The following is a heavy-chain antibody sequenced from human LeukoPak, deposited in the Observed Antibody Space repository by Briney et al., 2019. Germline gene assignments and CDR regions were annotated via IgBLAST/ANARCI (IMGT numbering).Heavy chain of an antibody. CDR3: AKAPVTSCRGAYCYPFDY. D-gene: IGHD2-21*01. V-gene: IGHV3-74*01. CDR1: GFTFSSYW. J-gene: IGHJ4*02. Sequence: SGGSLRLSCEASGFTFSSYWMHWVRQIPGKGLMWVSRIESNGLTLYADSVRDRFTISRDNGKNTLYLQMNSLRAEDAAVYYCAKAPVTSCRGAYCYPFDYWGQGTLVTVSS. CDR2: IESNGLT.